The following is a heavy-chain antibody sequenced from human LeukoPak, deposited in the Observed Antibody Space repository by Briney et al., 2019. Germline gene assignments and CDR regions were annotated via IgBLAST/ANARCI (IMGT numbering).Heavy chain of an antibody. Sequence: GGSLRLSCAASGFTFDDYAMHWVRQAPGKGLEWVSGISWNSGSIGYADSVKGRFTISRDNAKNSLYLQMNSLRAEDTAVYYCASGYDYVWGSFHYKGYFDYWGQGTLVTVSS. D-gene: IGHD3-16*02. V-gene: IGHV3-9*01. CDR2: ISWNSGSI. CDR3: ASGYDYVWGSFHYKGYFDY. J-gene: IGHJ4*02. CDR1: GFTFDDYA.